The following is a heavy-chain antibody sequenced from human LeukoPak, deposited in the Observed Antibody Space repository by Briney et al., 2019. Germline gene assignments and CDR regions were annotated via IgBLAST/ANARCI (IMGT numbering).Heavy chain of an antibody. CDR3: AKDGGSSSSGWFDP. V-gene: IGHV3-30*02. CDR1: GFTFSSYG. J-gene: IGHJ5*02. D-gene: IGHD6-6*01. CDR2: IRYDGSNK. Sequence: GSLRLSCAASGFTFSSYGMHWVRQAPGKGLEWVAFIRYDGSNKYYADSVKGRFTISRDNSKNTLYLRMNSLRAEDTAVYYCAKDGGSSSSGWFDPWGQGTLVTVSS.